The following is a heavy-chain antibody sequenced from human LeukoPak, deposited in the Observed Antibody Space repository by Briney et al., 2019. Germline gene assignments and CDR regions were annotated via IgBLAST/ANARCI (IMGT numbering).Heavy chain of an antibody. D-gene: IGHD1-14*01. J-gene: IGHJ4*02. CDR1: GYSLSGLS. V-gene: IGHV1-24*01. CDR2: FEPEEGEHGET. Sequence: ASVKVSCRVSGYSLSGLSIHWVRHVGGKGLEWMGGFEPEEGEHGETIFAQNFEDRLTLTEDTAADTAYMELASLTSEDTAVYYCLVRLPRVDYWGQGTLVTVSS. CDR3: LVRLPRVDY.